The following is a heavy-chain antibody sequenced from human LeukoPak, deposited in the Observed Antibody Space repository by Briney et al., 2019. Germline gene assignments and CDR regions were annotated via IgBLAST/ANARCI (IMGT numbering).Heavy chain of an antibody. CDR3: ARDRGTQQLEFDY. Sequence: GGSLRLSCAASGFTFSDYYMSWLRQAPGKGLEWVSYISSSGSTIYYADSVKGRFIISRDNARNSLYLQMNSLRAEDTAVYYCARDRGTQQLEFDYWGQGTLVTVSS. CDR1: GFTFSDYY. D-gene: IGHD6-13*01. CDR2: ISSSGSTI. V-gene: IGHV3-11*01. J-gene: IGHJ4*02.